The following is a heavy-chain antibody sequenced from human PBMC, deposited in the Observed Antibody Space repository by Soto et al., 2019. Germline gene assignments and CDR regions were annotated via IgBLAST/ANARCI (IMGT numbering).Heavy chain of an antibody. CDR2: IYYTGSM. V-gene: IGHV4-31*03. CDR3: ARARDYGDYFDY. D-gene: IGHD4-17*01. CDR1: GGSISSGGYY. Sequence: SETLSLTCTASGGSISSGGYYWSWVRQHPGKGLEWIGYIYYTGSMYYNPSLKSRVTISVDTSKNQFSLKLSSVTAADTAVYYCARARDYGDYFDYWGQGTLVTVSS. J-gene: IGHJ4*02.